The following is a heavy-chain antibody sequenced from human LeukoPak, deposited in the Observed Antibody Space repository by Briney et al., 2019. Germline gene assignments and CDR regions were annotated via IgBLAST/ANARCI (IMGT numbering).Heavy chain of an antibody. D-gene: IGHD5-18*01. CDR3: ARVAQLWLLYYYYYMDV. J-gene: IGHJ6*03. V-gene: IGHV4-4*07. Sequence: SSETLSLTCTVSGGSISSYYWSWIRQPAGKGLEWIGSIYYSGSTYYNPSLKSRVTISVDTSKNQFSLKLSSVIAADTAVYYCARVAQLWLLYYYYYMDVWGKGTTVTVSS. CDR2: IYYSGST. CDR1: GGSISSYY.